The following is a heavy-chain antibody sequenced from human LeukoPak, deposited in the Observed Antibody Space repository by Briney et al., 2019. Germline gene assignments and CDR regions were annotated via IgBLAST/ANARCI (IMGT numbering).Heavy chain of an antibody. V-gene: IGHV3-48*01. J-gene: IGHJ6*03. D-gene: IGHD3-16*01. Sequence: PGGSLRLSCAASGFTFSSYSMNWVPQAPGQGREGVSYFGGSSGTIYYADSVKGRFTISRDNAKSSLYLQMNSLRAEDTAVYYCARRSEFGVLYYMDVWGKGTTVTVSS. CDR3: ARRSEFGVLYYMDV. CDR1: GFTFSSYS. CDR2: FGGSSGTI.